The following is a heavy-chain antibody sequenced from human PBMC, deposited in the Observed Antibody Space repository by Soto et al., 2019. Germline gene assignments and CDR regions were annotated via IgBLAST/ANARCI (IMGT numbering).Heavy chain of an antibody. D-gene: IGHD5-12*01. CDR3: ARGRGARGYSGYDKQYNWFDP. CDR1: GYTFTSYD. Sequence: ASVKVSCKASGYTFTSYDINRVRQATGQGLEWMGWMNPNSGNTGYAQKFQGRVTMTRNTSISTAYMELSSLRSEDTAVYYCARGRGARGYSGYDKQYNWFDPWGQGTLVTVSS. J-gene: IGHJ5*02. CDR2: MNPNSGNT. V-gene: IGHV1-8*01.